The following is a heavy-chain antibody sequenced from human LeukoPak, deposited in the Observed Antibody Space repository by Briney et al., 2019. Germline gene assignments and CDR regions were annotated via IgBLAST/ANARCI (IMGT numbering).Heavy chain of an antibody. CDR1: GYTFTNYY. CDR3: ARDNSVGDIAWWFDP. J-gene: IGHJ5*02. Sequence: GASVKVSCKASGYTFTNYYIQWVRQAPGQGLEWVGLINPTGTTTLYAQKFQGRITLTRDMSATTDYMELSSLTSEDTAVYYCARDNSVGDIAWWFDPWGQGTLVTVSS. CDR2: INPTGTTT. V-gene: IGHV1-46*01. D-gene: IGHD1-26*01.